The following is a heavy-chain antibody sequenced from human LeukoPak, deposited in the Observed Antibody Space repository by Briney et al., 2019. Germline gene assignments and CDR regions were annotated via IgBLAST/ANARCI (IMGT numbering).Heavy chain of an antibody. V-gene: IGHV3-15*01. CDR2: IKSRTDDGTT. CDR3: TSGLRDFDWLMKTETYFDY. J-gene: IGHJ4*02. CDR1: GFTFSNDW. D-gene: IGHD3-9*01. Sequence: GGSLRLSCAASGFTFSNDWMSWVRQAPGKGLEWVAYIKSRTDDGTTDYAAPVKGRFTISRDDSKNTLYLQMNSLKTEDTAVYYCTSGLRDFDWLMKTETYFDYWGQGTLVTVSS.